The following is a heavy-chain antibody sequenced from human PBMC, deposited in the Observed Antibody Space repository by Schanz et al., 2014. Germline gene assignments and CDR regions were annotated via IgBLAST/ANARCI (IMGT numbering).Heavy chain of an antibody. CDR1: GFMFEDYA. V-gene: IGHV3-9*01. D-gene: IGHD6-6*01. CDR3: ANDYAIASHSFLDD. J-gene: IGHJ4*02. CDR2: LSWNSGSK. Sequence: SCVASGFMFEDYAMNWVRQAPGKGLEWVSGLSWNSGSKLYADSVKGRFTISRSNAKNSLFLYMNSLKDENALVYECANDYAIASHSFLDDWGQGT.